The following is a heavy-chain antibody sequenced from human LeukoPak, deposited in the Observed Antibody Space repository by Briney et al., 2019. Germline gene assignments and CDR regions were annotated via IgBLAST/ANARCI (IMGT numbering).Heavy chain of an antibody. Sequence: ASVKVSCKASGGTFSSYAISWVRQAPGQGLEWMGRIIPILGIANYAQKFQGRVTMTRDTSTSTVYMELSSLRSEDTAVYYCARSAAVRGRYFDYWGQGTLVTVSS. D-gene: IGHD6-13*01. CDR1: GGTFSSYA. V-gene: IGHV1-69*04. CDR2: IIPILGIA. CDR3: ARSAAVRGRYFDY. J-gene: IGHJ4*02.